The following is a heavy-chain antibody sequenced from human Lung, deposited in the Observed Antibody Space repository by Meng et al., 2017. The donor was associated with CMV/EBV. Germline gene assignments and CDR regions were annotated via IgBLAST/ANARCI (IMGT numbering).Heavy chain of an antibody. D-gene: IGHD3-9*01. J-gene: IGHJ4*02. V-gene: IGHV3-9*01. CDR2: ISWNSGSI. CDR3: TKGSSNYDVLTD. Sequence: SCAASGSTFDDYAMHWVRQAPGKGLEWVSGISWNSGSICYADSVKGRVTITRDNARNSQYLQMNSMRAEDTALYYCTKGSSNYDVLTDWGQGTLVTVSS. CDR1: GSTFDDYA.